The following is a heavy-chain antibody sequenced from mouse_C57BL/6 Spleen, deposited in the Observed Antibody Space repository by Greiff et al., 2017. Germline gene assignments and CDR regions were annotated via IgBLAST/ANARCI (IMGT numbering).Heavy chain of an antibody. Sequence: VQLVESGAELVKPGASVKISCKASGYAFSRYWMNWVKQRPGKGLEWIGQIYPGDGDTNYNGKFKGKATLTADKSSSAAYMQLSSLTSEDSAVYVCARSYTTGDWYFDVWGTGTTVTVSS. D-gene: IGHD2-12*01. J-gene: IGHJ1*03. CDR2: IYPGDGDT. V-gene: IGHV1-80*01. CDR1: GYAFSRYW. CDR3: ARSYTTGDWYFDV.